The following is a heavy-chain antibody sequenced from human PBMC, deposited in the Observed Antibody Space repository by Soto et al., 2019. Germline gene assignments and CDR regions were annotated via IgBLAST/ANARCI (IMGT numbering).Heavy chain of an antibody. V-gene: IGHV1-69*13. CDR3: ATLYCISTSCYRWFDP. CDR1: VGTFSSYA. J-gene: IGHJ5*02. D-gene: IGHD2-2*01. Sequence: SGKVSCKASVGTFSSYAISWVRQAPGQGLEWMGGIIPIFGTANYAQKFQGRVTITADESTSTAYMELSSLRSEDTAVYCCATLYCISTSCYRWFDPWGQGTLVTVSS. CDR2: IIPIFGTA.